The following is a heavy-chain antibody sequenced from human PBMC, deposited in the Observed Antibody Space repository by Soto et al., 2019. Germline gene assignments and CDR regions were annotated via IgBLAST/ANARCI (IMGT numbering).Heavy chain of an antibody. J-gene: IGHJ4*02. CDR2: IYYSGST. V-gene: IGHV4-59*01. CDR3: AREHCSGGSCYPRYLDY. D-gene: IGHD2-15*01. Sequence: SETLSLTCTVSGGSISSYYWSWIRQPPGKGLEWIGYIYYSGSTNYNPSLKSRVTISVDTSKNQFSLKLSSVTAADTAVYYCAREHCSGGSCYPRYLDYWGQGTLVTVSS. CDR1: GGSISSYY.